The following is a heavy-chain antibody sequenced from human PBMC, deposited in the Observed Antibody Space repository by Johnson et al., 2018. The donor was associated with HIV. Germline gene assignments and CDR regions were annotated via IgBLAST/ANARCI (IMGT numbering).Heavy chain of an antibody. Sequence: VQLVESGGGLVQPGGSLRLSCAASGFTFSSYDMHWVRQATGKGVEWVSAIGTAGDTYYPGSVKGRFTISRENAKNSVYLQMNSLRAEDTAVYYCAREFKWGAWFGDIKHDAFDIWGQGTMVTVSS. D-gene: IGHD3-10*01. J-gene: IGHJ3*02. CDR2: IGTAGDT. V-gene: IGHV3-13*01. CDR3: AREFKWGAWFGDIKHDAFDI. CDR1: GFTFSSYD.